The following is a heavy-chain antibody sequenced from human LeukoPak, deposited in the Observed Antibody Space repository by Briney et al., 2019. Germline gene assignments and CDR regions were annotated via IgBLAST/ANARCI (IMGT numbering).Heavy chain of an antibody. CDR3: ARASGPFDY. CDR1: GFTFSIYG. J-gene: IGHJ4*02. Sequence: QPGRSLILSCAASGFTFSIYGMHWVRQAPGKGLEWVAVIWNDGSNKYYADSVKGRFTISRDNSKNTLYLQMNSLRVEDTAVYSCARASGPFDYWGQGTLVTVSS. D-gene: IGHD3-10*01. CDR2: IWNDGSNK. V-gene: IGHV3-33*01.